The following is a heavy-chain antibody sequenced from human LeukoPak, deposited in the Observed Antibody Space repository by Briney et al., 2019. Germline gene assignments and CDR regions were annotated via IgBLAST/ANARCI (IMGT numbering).Heavy chain of an antibody. Sequence: PGGSLRLSCAASGFTFSSYEVNWVRQAPGKGLEWVSYISSSGSAIYYADSVKGRFTISRDNAKNSLYLQMNSLRAEDTAVYYCARVPTRGDYRLDYWGQGTLVTVSS. V-gene: IGHV3-48*03. CDR2: ISSSGSAI. CDR1: GFTFSSYE. J-gene: IGHJ4*02. CDR3: ARVPTRGDYRLDY. D-gene: IGHD4-17*01.